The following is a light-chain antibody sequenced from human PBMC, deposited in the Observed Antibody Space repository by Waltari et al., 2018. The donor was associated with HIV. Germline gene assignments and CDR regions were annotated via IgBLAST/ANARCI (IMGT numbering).Light chain of an antibody. V-gene: IGLV2-14*03. CDR2: DVS. CDR3: SSYTSSSRV. CDR1: SSDVGGYNY. Sequence: SALTQPASVSGSPGQSITISCTGTSSDVGGYNYVSWYQQHPGKAPKLMIYDVSNRPSGVSNRFSGSKSGNTASLTISGLQAEDEADYYCSSYTSSSRVFGGGTKLTVL. J-gene: IGLJ3*02.